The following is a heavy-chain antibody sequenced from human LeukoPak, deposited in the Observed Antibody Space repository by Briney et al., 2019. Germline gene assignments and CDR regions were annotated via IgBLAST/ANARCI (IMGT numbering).Heavy chain of an antibody. J-gene: IGHJ4*02. D-gene: IGHD6-13*01. CDR3: AALFSSSWYQVNFDY. V-gene: IGHV3-30*02. CDR2: IWYDGSNI. Sequence: PGGSLRLSCATSGFTFSSYGMHWVRQAPGKGLEWVAVIWYDGSNIHYADSVQGRFTISRDSSKNTLYLQMNSLRAEDTAVYYCAALFSSSWYQVNFDYWGQGTLVTVSS. CDR1: GFTFSSYG.